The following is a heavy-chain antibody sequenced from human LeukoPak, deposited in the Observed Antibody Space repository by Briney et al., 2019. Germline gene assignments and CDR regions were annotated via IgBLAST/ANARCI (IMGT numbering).Heavy chain of an antibody. CDR1: GGSISSSSYY. D-gene: IGHD6-13*01. V-gene: IGHV4-39*07. CDR3: ARDSYSSSWYPSYYFDY. J-gene: IGHJ4*02. CDR2: IYYSGSI. Sequence: SETLSLTCTVSGGSISSSSYYWGWIRQPPGKGLEWIASIYYSGSIYYNPTLKSRVTIAVDTSKNQVSLKLNSVTAADAAVYYCARDSYSSSWYPSYYFDYWGQGTLVTVSS.